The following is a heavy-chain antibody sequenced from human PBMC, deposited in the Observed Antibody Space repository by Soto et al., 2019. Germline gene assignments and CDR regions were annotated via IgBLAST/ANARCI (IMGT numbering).Heavy chain of an antibody. CDR2: ISGSSSTI. V-gene: IGHV3-48*02. CDR3: ARVIMDV. CDR1: GFNFSSYA. Sequence: GGSLRLSCAASGFNFSSYAMSWVRQAPGKGLEWVSAISGSSSTIYYADSVKGRFTISRDNAKNSLYLQMNSLRDEDTAVYYCARVIMDVWGQGTTVTVSS. J-gene: IGHJ6*02.